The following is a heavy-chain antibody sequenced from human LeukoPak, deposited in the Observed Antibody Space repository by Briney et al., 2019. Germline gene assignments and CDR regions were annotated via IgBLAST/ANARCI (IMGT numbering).Heavy chain of an antibody. J-gene: IGHJ4*02. D-gene: IGHD1-14*01. CDR2: ISGSGGAT. Sequence: VGSLRLSCAASGFTFSNYNMNWVRQAPGEGLEWVSGISGSGGATYYADSVKGRFTISRDISKNTLFLQMNSLRADDTAVYYCAKGSRQPKGTAIYYFDHWGQGTLVTVSS. CDR1: GFTFSNYN. V-gene: IGHV3-23*01. CDR3: AKGSRQPKGTAIYYFDH.